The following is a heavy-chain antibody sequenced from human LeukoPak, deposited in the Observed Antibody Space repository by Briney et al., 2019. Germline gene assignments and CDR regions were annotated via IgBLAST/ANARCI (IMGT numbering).Heavy chain of an antibody. D-gene: IGHD6-13*01. CDR1: GGSISSYY. CDR3: ARGVSSSWYGDFDY. Sequence: SETLSLTCTVSGGSISSYYWSWIRQPPGKGLEWIGFIYYSGSTNYNPSLKSRVTISVDTSKNQFSLKLSSVTAADTAVYYCARGVSSSWYGDFDYWGQGTLVAVSS. J-gene: IGHJ4*02. V-gene: IGHV4-59*01. CDR2: IYYSGST.